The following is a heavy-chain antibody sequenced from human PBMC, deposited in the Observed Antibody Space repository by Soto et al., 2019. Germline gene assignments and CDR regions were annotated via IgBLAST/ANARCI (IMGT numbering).Heavy chain of an antibody. D-gene: IGHD5-18*01. CDR1: GGSISSGGYY. V-gene: IGHV4-31*03. CDR2: IYYSGST. Sequence: NPSETLSLTCTVSGGSISSGGYYWSWIRQHPGKGLEWIGYIYYSGSTYYNPSLKSRVTISVDTSKNQFSLKLSSVTAADTAVYYCARDLRVQLWPRPFLYGMDVWGQGTTVTVSS. CDR3: ARDLRVQLWPRPFLYGMDV. J-gene: IGHJ6*02.